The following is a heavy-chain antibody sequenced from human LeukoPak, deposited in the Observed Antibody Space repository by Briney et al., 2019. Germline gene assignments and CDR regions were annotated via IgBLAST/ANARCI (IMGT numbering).Heavy chain of an antibody. CDR3: LAGYYYYYMDV. J-gene: IGHJ6*03. Sequence: GGPLRLSCAASGFAFSNYWLHWVRQAPGKGLEWVARINTHGSSTNYADSVKGRFTIPRGNAKNTLYLQMTSLSAEDTAVYYALAGYYYYYMDVWGKGTTVTVSS. D-gene: IGHD3-16*01. CDR1: GFAFSNYW. CDR2: INTHGSST. V-gene: IGHV3-74*01.